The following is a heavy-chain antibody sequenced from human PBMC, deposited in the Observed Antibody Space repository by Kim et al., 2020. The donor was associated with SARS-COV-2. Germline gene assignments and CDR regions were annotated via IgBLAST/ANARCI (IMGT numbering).Heavy chain of an antibody. CDR2: ISWNSGSI. CDR3: AKDVRITFGGVTTKGFD. J-gene: IGHJ4*01. V-gene: IGHV3-9*01. CDR1: GFTFDDYA. Sequence: GGSLRPSCAASGFTFDDYAMHWVRQAPGKGLEWVSGISWNSGSIGYADSVKGRFTISRDNAENSLYLQMNSLRAEDTALYYCAKDVRITFGGVTTKGFD. D-gene: IGHD3-16*01.